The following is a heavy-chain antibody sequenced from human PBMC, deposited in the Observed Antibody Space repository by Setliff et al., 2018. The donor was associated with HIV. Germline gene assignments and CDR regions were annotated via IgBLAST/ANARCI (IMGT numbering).Heavy chain of an antibody. CDR3: ASFYGDYGY. D-gene: IGHD3-10*01. J-gene: IGHJ4*01. V-gene: IGHV3-11*03. CDR1: GFTFSDYW. Sequence: SLRLSCAASGFTFSDYWMSWVRQAPGKGLDWVAHIGSSNHGIHYTASVQGRFTVSRDNANNLLFLQMNNLRDEDTAVYYCASFYGDYGYWGHGTQVTVSS. CDR2: IGSSNHGI.